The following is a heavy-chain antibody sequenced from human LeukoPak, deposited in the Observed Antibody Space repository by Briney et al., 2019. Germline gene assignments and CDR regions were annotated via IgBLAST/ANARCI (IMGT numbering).Heavy chain of an antibody. Sequence: PGGSLRLSCAASGFTFSSYWMSWVRQAPGKGLEWVANIKQDGSEKYYVDSVKGRFTISRDNARNSLYLQMNSLRAEDTAVYYCARDSLTEYSSSWYVNYWGQGTLVTVST. V-gene: IGHV3-7*01. CDR1: GFTFSSYW. CDR3: ARDSLTEYSSSWYVNY. D-gene: IGHD6-13*01. CDR2: IKQDGSEK. J-gene: IGHJ4*02.